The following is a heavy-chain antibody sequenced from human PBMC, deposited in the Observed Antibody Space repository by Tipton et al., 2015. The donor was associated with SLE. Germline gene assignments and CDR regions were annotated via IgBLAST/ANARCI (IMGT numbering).Heavy chain of an antibody. CDR1: GGSISSHY. J-gene: IGHJ4*02. V-gene: IGHV4-59*11. CDR2: IYYSGST. CDR3: ASYSSPWYFDY. Sequence: LRLSCTVSGGSISSHYWSWSRQPPGKGLEWIGYIYYSGSTNYNPSLKSRVTISVDTSKNQFSLKLSSVTAADTAVYYCASYSSPWYFDYWGQGTLVTVSS. D-gene: IGHD6-13*01.